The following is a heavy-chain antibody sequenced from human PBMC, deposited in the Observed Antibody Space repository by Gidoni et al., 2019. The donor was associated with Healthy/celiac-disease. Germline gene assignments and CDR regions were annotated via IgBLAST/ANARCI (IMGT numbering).Heavy chain of an antibody. J-gene: IGHJ4*02. CDR2: IYHSGST. D-gene: IGHD5-18*01. CDR3: ARDFSRPGYSYGYGIFDY. V-gene: IGHV4-38-2*02. Sequence: QVQLQESGPGLVKPSETPSLTCTVSGYSISSGYYWGWIRQPPGKGLEWIGSIYHSGSTDYNPSLKSRVTISVDTSKNQFSLKLSSVTAADTAVYYCARDFSRPGYSYGYGIFDYWGQGTLVTVSS. CDR1: GYSISSGYY.